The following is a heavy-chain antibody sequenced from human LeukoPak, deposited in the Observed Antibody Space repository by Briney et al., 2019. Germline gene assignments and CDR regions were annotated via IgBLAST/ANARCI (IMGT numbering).Heavy chain of an antibody. D-gene: IGHD3-10*01. CDR2: INHSGST. CDR1: GGSFSGYY. V-gene: IGHV4-34*01. Sequence: SETLSLTCAVYGGSFSGYYWSWIRQPPGKGLEWIGEINHSGSTNYNPSLKSRVTISVDTSKNQFSLKLSSVTAADTAVYYCARVAPPYYYGSGAADYWGQGTLGTVSS. CDR3: ARVAPPYYYGSGAADY. J-gene: IGHJ4*02.